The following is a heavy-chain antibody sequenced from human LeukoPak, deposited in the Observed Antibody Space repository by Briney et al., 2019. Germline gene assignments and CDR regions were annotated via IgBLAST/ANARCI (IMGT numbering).Heavy chain of an antibody. CDR3: ARDPEYCGGDCPPGAFDI. D-gene: IGHD2-21*02. CDR2: ISYDGSNK. J-gene: IGHJ3*02. V-gene: IGHV3-30-3*01. Sequence: PGGSLRLSCAASGFTFSSYAMHWVRQAPGKGLEWVAVISYDGSNKYYADSVKGRFTISRDNSKNTLYLQMNSLRAEDTAVYYCARDPEYCGGDCPPGAFDIWGQGTMVTVSS. CDR1: GFTFSSYA.